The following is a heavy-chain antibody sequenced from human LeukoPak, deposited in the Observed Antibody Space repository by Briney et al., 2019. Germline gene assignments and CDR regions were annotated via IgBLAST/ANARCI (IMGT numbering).Heavy chain of an antibody. CDR1: GYTFNAYY. Sequence: ASVKVSCKASGYTFNAYYMHWMRQAPGQGLEWMGRINPDSGGTNFAQRFQGRVTMTRDTSISTVYMELRRLRSDDTAVYYCAREKGGAARPEMGYYYYMDVWGKGTTVTVSS. J-gene: IGHJ6*03. CDR3: AREKGGAARPEMGYYYYMDV. D-gene: IGHD6-6*01. CDR2: INPDSGGT. V-gene: IGHV1-2*06.